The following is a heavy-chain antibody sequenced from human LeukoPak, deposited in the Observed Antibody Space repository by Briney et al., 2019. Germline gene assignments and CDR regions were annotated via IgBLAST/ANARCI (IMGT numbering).Heavy chain of an antibody. V-gene: IGHV3-30*04. CDR1: GFTFSSYA. CDR3: AESYDSSGYSHVDY. J-gene: IGHJ4*02. D-gene: IGHD3-22*01. Sequence: PGGSLRLSCAASGFTFSSYAMHWVRQAPGKGLEWVAVISYDGSNKYYADSVKGRFTISRDNSKSTLYLQMNSLRAEDTAVYYCAESYDSSGYSHVDYWGQGTLVTVSS. CDR2: ISYDGSNK.